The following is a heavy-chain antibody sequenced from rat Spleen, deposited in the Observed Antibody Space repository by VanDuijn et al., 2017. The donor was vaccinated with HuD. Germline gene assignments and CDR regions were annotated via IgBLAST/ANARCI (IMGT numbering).Heavy chain of an antibody. CDR1: GFTFSDYY. J-gene: IGHJ2*01. CDR2: ISPSGVT. V-gene: IGHV5-25*01. Sequence: EVQLMESDGVLVQPGRSMNLSCAASGFTFSDYYMAWVRQAPTKGLEWVTSISPSGVTYYRDSVKGRFTISRDNAKSSLYLQMDGLRSEDTATYFCVRHWGYWGQGVMVTVSS. CDR3: VRHWGY. D-gene: IGHD4-6*01.